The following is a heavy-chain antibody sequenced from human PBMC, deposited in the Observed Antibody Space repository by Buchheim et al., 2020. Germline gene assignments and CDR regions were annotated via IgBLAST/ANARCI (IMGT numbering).Heavy chain of an antibody. V-gene: IGHV3-30-3*01. CDR1: GFTFSSYA. Sequence: QVQLVESGGGVVQPGRSLRLSCAASGFTFSSYAMHWVRQAPGKGLEWVAVISYDGSNKYCADSVKGRFTISRDNSKNTLYLPMNSLRAEDTAVYYCARVPIFGNHYGMDVWGQGTT. CDR3: ARVPIFGNHYGMDV. J-gene: IGHJ6*02. CDR2: ISYDGSNK. D-gene: IGHD3-9*01.